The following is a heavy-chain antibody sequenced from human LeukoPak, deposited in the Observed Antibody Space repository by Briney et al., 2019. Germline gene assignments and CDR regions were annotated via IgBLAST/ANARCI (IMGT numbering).Heavy chain of an antibody. Sequence: GGSLRLSCAASGFTFSSYAMSWVRQAPGKGLEWVSAISGSSGSTYYADSVKGRFTISRDNSKNTLYLQMNSLRAEDTAVYYCAKDGGYCSSTSCYQPIDYWGQGTLVTVSS. J-gene: IGHJ4*02. D-gene: IGHD2-2*01. V-gene: IGHV3-23*01. CDR2: ISGSSGST. CDR1: GFTFSSYA. CDR3: AKDGGYCSSTSCYQPIDY.